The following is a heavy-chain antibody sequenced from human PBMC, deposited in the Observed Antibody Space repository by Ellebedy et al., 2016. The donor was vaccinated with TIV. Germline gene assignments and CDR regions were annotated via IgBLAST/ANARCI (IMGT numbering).Heavy chain of an antibody. CDR1: GLIVTNNY. J-gene: IGHJ6*03. V-gene: IGHV3-53*01. Sequence: GGSLRLXXAAAGLIVTNNYLSWVRQAPGRGLEWVAVIYKSGGTDYADSVKGRFTISRDSSKNTLYLRMYSLVAEDTAVYYCARDPPALYTTSRDSMDVWGKGTTVTVSS. CDR3: ARDPPALYTTSRDSMDV. CDR2: IYKSGGT. D-gene: IGHD1-26*01.